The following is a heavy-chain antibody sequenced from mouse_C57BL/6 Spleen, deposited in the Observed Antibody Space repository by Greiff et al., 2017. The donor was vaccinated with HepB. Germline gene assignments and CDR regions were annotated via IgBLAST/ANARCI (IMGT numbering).Heavy chain of an antibody. V-gene: IGHV1-64*01. D-gene: IGHD2-1*01. J-gene: IGHJ3*01. CDR2: IHPNSGST. CDR3: AREGSYGNYFAY. Sequence: QVQLQQPGAELVKPGASVKLSCKASGYTFTSYWMHWVKQRPGQGLEWIGMIHPNSGSTNYNEKFKSKATLTVDKSSSTAYMQLSSLTSEDSAVYYCAREGSYGNYFAYWGQGTLVTVSA. CDR1: GYTFTSYW.